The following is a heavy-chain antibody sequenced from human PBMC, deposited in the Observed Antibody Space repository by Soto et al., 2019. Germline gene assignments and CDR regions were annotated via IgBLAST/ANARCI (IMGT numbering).Heavy chain of an antibody. J-gene: IGHJ4*02. V-gene: IGHV3-30*03. CDR1: GFTFTNYG. CDR2: VSYDGSNK. CDR3: ARVPVSTSWVRGVISPIDY. Sequence: QVQLVESGGGVVQPGRSLRLSCAASGFTFTNYGIHWVRQAPGKGLEWVAVVSYDGSNKYYADSVKGRFTISRDNSKNTLYLQMNSLRAEDTAVYYCARVPVSTSWVRGVISPIDYWGQGTLVTVSS. D-gene: IGHD3-10*01.